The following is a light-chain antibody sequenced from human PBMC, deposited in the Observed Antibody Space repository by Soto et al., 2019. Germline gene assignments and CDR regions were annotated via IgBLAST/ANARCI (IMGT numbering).Light chain of an antibody. CDR1: QTVITY. V-gene: IGKV1-39*01. J-gene: IGKJ3*01. CDR2: GAS. Sequence: DIQMTQSPSSLSASVGDRVTITCRASQTVITYLNWYQQKSGTAPKLLIYGASTLQSGVPSRFSGSGSGTDFTLTISSLQPEDFATYYCQQSYRTPRTFGQGTKVDVK. CDR3: QQSYRTPRT.